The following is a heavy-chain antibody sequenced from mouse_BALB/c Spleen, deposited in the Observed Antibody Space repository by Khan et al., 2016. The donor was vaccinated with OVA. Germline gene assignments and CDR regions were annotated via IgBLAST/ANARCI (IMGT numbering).Heavy chain of an antibody. Sequence: QVQLQQSGAELAKPGASVKMSCKASGYTFTSYWMHWVKQRPGQGLEWIGYINPCTGYTEYNQKFKDQATLTADKSSSTAYMQLSSRTSEDSAVYYCASSYYYGSSYYAMDYWGQGTSVTVSS. D-gene: IGHD1-1*01. J-gene: IGHJ4*01. CDR2: INPCTGYT. V-gene: IGHV1-7*01. CDR1: GYTFTSYW. CDR3: ASSYYYGSSYYAMDY.